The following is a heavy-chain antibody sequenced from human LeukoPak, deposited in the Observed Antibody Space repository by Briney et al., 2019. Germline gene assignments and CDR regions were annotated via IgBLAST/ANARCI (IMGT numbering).Heavy chain of an antibody. D-gene: IGHD3-16*01. Sequence: PGGSLRLSSAASGFTFSSYAMRWVRQAPGQRLEYVSAITNNGDSTYYANSVKGRFIISRDNSKNTLYLQMGSLRAEDMAVYYCARVGDKGAFDYWGQGTLVTVSS. J-gene: IGHJ4*02. CDR1: GFTFSSYA. CDR3: ARVGDKGAFDY. V-gene: IGHV3-64*01. CDR2: ITNNGDST.